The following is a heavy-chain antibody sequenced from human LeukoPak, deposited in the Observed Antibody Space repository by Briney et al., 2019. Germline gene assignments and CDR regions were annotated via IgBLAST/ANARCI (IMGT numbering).Heavy chain of an antibody. CDR3: ARDLGFNCSSTSCYRDWFDP. CDR1: GFTFSSYA. CDR2: IKQDGSEK. V-gene: IGHV3-7*01. J-gene: IGHJ5*02. D-gene: IGHD2-2*02. Sequence: PGGSLRLSCAASGFTFSSYAMSWVRQAPGKGLEWVANIKQDGSEKCYVDSVKGRFTISRDNAKNSLYLQMNSLRAEDTAVYYCARDLGFNCSSTSCYRDWFDPWGQGTLVTVSS.